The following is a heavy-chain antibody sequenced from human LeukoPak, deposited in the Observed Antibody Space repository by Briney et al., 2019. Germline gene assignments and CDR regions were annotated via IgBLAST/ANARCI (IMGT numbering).Heavy chain of an antibody. CDR1: GFTFSSYA. J-gene: IGHJ4*02. CDR2: ISGSGGST. CDR3: ARVRRTAMVFDY. Sequence: GGSLRLSCAASGFTFSSYAMSWVRQAPGKGLEWVSVISGSGGSTYYADSVKGRFTISRDNSKNTLYLQMNSLRAEDTAVYYCARVRRTAMVFDYWGQGTLVTVSS. D-gene: IGHD5-18*01. V-gene: IGHV3-23*01.